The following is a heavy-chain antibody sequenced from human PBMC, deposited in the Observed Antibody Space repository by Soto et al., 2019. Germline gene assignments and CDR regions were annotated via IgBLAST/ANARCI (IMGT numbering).Heavy chain of an antibody. V-gene: IGHV3-21*01. D-gene: IGHD2-8*01. CDR3: TRTNGAYSNYFDY. CDR1: GFTFSSYS. CDR2: IGGSSGHI. J-gene: IGHJ4*02. Sequence: EVQLVESGGGLVKPGGSLRLSCAASGFTFSSYSMIWVRQAPEKGLEWVSSIGGSSGHIYYADSLKGRFTISRDNAKNSLYRQMDGLRVDDTGVYYCTRTNGAYSNYFDYWGQGTLVTVSS.